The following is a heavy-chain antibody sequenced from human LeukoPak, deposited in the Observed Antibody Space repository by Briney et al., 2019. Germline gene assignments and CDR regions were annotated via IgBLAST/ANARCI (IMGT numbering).Heavy chain of an antibody. CDR3: ARSRDYGGNLVDY. Sequence: GGSLRLSCTVSGFTVSSNSMSWVRQAPGKGLEWVSVIYSGGSTYYADSVKGRFTISRDNSKNTLYLQMNSLRAEDTAVYYCARSRDYGGNLVDYWGQGTLVTVSS. D-gene: IGHD4-23*01. CDR1: GFTVSSNS. J-gene: IGHJ4*02. V-gene: IGHV3-66*01. CDR2: IYSGGST.